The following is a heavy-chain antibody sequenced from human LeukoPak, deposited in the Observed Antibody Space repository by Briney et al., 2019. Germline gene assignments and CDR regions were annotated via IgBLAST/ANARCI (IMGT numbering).Heavy chain of an antibody. V-gene: IGHV3-23*01. CDR3: AKALYSYGYFFDY. CDR2: ISGSGGST. D-gene: IGHD5-18*01. Sequence: GGSLRLSCAASGFAFSSYAMSWVRQAPGKGLEWVSAISGSGGSTYYADSVKGRFTISRDNSKNTLYLQMNSLRAEDTAVYYCAKALYSYGYFFDYWGQGTLVTVSS. J-gene: IGHJ4*02. CDR1: GFAFSSYA.